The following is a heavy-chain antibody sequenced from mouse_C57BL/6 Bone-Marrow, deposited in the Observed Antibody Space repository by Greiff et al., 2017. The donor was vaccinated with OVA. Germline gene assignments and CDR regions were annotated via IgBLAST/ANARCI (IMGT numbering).Heavy chain of an antibody. CDR1: GYTFTDYY. V-gene: IGHV1-26*01. Sequence: VQLQQPGAELVKPGASVKISCKASGYTFTDYYMNWVKQSHGKSLEWIGDINPNNGGTSYNQKFKGKATLTVDKSSSTAYMELRSLTSEDSAVYYCASSYGSSHYAMDYWGQGTSVTVSS. J-gene: IGHJ4*01. D-gene: IGHD1-1*01. CDR2: INPNNGGT. CDR3: ASSYGSSHYAMDY.